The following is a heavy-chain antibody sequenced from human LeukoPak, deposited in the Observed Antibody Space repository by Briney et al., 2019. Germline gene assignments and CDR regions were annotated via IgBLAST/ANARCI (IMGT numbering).Heavy chain of an antibody. J-gene: IGHJ4*02. CDR2: ISAYNGNT. Sequence: EASVKVSCKASGYTFTSYGISWVRQAPGQGLEWMGWISAYNGNTNYAQKLQGRVTMTTDTSTSTAYMELRSLRSDDTAVYYCAKTPVGMVTLDYWGQGTLVTVSS. CDR3: AKTPVGMVTLDY. D-gene: IGHD5-24*01. V-gene: IGHV1-18*01. CDR1: GYTFTSYG.